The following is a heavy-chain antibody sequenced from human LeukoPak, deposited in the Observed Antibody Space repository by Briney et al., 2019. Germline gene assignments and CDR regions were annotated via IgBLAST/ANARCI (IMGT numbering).Heavy chain of an antibody. CDR1: GFTFSSYA. V-gene: IGHV3-23*01. J-gene: IGHJ4*02. CDR3: AKALKYSSSSSSDY. Sequence: GGSLRLSCAASGFTFSSYAMSWVRQAPGKGLEWVSAISGSGGSTYYADSVKGRFTISRDNSKNTLYLQMNSLRAEDTAVYYCAKALKYSSSSSSDYWGQGTLVTVSS. D-gene: IGHD6-6*01. CDR2: ISGSGGST.